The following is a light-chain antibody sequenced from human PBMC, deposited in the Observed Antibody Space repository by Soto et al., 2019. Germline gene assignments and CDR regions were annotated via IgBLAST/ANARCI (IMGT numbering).Light chain of an antibody. CDR1: QSVTSSY. J-gene: IGKJ1*01. CDR2: GAS. CDR3: QQYGSSPPWT. Sequence: EIVLTQSPGTLSLSPGERATLSCRVSQSVTSSYLAWYQHKTGQAPRLLIYGASSSATGIPDRFSGSGSGTDFTLIISRLEPEDFVVYYCQQYGSSPPWTFGQGTKVEIK. V-gene: IGKV3-20*01.